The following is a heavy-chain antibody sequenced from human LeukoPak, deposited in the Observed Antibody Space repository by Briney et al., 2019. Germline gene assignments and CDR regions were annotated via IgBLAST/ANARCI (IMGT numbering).Heavy chain of an antibody. CDR3: ARDLYCSSTSCSEYFQH. CDR2: IIPIFGTA. CDR1: GYTFTSYG. V-gene: IGHV1-69*13. D-gene: IGHD2-2*01. Sequence: SVKVSCKASGYTFTSYGISWVRQAPGQGLEWMGGIIPIFGTANYAQKFQGRVTITADESTSTAYMELSSLRSEDTAEYYCARDLYCSSTSCSEYFQHWGQGTLVTVSS. J-gene: IGHJ1*01.